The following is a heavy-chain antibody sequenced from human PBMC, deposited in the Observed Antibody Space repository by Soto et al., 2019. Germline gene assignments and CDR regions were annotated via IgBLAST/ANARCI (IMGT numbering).Heavy chain of an antibody. CDR3: ASFLGYCSGGSCYSKRAVDAFDI. D-gene: IGHD2-15*01. V-gene: IGHV3-11*01. CDR2: ISSSGSTI. Sequence: GGSLRLSCAASGFTFSDYYMSWIRQAPRKGLEWVSYISSSGSTIYYADSVKGRFTISRDNAKNSLYLQMNSLRAEDTAVYYCASFLGYCSGGSCYSKRAVDAFDIWGQGTMVTVSS. J-gene: IGHJ3*02. CDR1: GFTFSDYY.